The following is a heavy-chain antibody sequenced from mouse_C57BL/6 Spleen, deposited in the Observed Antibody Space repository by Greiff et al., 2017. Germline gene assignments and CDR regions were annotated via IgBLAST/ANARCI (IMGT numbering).Heavy chain of an antibody. CDR3: ARGFAITTVVAFGC. Sequence: QVQLQQPGAELVMPGASVKLSCKASGYTFTSYWMHWVKQRPGQGLEWIGEIDPSDSYTNYNQKFKGKSTLTVDKSSSTAYMQLSSLTSEDSAVYYCARGFAITTVVAFGCWGQGATLAVAS. J-gene: IGHJ2*01. CDR1: GYTFTSYW. V-gene: IGHV1-69*01. D-gene: IGHD1-1*01. CDR2: IDPSDSYT.